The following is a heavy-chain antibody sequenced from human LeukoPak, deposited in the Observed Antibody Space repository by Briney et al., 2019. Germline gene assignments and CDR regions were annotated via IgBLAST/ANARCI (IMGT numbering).Heavy chain of an antibody. CDR1: GFTFSSYW. J-gene: IGHJ1*01. Sequence: GGSLRLSCAASGFTFSSYWMHWVRQAPGKGLVWVSRINTDGSSTSYADSVKGRFTISRDNAKNTLYLQMNSLRAEDTAVYYCARGSSSSEYFQHWGQSTLVTVSS. V-gene: IGHV3-74*01. CDR2: INTDGSST. D-gene: IGHD6-6*01. CDR3: ARGSSSSEYFQH.